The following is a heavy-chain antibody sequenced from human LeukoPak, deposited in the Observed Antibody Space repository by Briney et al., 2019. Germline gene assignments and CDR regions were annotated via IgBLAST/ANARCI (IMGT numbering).Heavy chain of an antibody. V-gene: IGHV1-18*01. Sequence: ASVKVSCKASGYTFTSYGISWVRQAPGQGLEWMGWISAYDGNTNYAQKLQGRVTMTTDTSTSTAYVELRSLRSDDTAVYYCARIWEEEYYYYYYMDVWGKGTTVTVSS. D-gene: IGHD1-26*01. CDR1: GYTFTSYG. CDR2: ISAYDGNT. CDR3: ARIWEEEYYYYYYMDV. J-gene: IGHJ6*03.